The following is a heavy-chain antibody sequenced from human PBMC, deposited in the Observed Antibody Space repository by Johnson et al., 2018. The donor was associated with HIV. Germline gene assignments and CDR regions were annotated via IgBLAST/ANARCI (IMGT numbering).Heavy chain of an antibody. CDR3: AKGGSAVAVAFDI. D-gene: IGHD6-19*01. J-gene: IGHJ3*02. CDR2: ISSSGTTI. Sequence: VQLVESGGGVVRPGRSLRLSCAASGFIFSDYYMSWIRQAPGKGLEWVSYISSSGTTIHYADSVKGRFTISRDNAKNPLYLRMNSLRAEDTAVYYCAKGGSAVAVAFDIWGQGTMVTVSS. V-gene: IGHV3-11*04. CDR1: GFIFSDYY.